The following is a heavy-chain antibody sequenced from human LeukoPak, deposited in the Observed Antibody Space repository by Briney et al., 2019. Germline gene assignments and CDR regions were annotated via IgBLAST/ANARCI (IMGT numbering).Heavy chain of an antibody. Sequence: GGSLRLSCAASGFTFSSYAMHWVRQAPGKGLEWVAVKSYDGSNKYYADSVKGRFTISRDNSKNTLYLQMNSLRAEDTAVYYCARIADYGDYGWFDPWGQGTLVTVSS. J-gene: IGHJ5*02. V-gene: IGHV3-30-3*01. D-gene: IGHD4-17*01. CDR3: ARIADYGDYGWFDP. CDR2: KSYDGSNK. CDR1: GFTFSSYA.